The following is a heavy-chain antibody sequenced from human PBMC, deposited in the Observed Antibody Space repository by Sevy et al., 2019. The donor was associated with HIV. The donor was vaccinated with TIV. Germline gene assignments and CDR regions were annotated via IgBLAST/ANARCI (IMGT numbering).Heavy chain of an antibody. CDR3: ARAPSGSQGPGKYFQH. CDR2: ISRYNA. V-gene: IGHV1-18*01. J-gene: IGHJ1*01. CDR1: GYTFENYG. D-gene: IGHD1-26*01. Sequence: ASVKVSCKASGYTFENYGLGWVRPAPGQGLEWMGWISRYNANYAQHLQGRVTMTTDTSTSTAYMELRSLSSDETAVYYCARAPSGSQGPGKYFQHWGQGTLVTVSS.